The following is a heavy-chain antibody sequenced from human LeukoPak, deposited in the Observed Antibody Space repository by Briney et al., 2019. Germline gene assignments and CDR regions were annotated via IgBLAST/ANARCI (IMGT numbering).Heavy chain of an antibody. Sequence: SETLSLTCIVSGGSISSNSWSWIRQPAGKGLEWIGRIYTSGNTNNNPSLKSRVTMSVDTSKNQFSLKLSSVTAADTAVYYCARMSGGATYFDCWGQGTLVTVSS. J-gene: IGHJ4*02. V-gene: IGHV4-4*07. CDR3: ARMSGGATYFDC. CDR2: IYTSGNT. CDR1: GGSISSNS. D-gene: IGHD1-26*01.